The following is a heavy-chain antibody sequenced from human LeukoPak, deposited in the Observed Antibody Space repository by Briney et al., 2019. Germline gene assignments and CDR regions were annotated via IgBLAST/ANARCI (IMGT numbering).Heavy chain of an antibody. Sequence: SETLSLTCSVSGVSISSGNYWGWIRQPPGKTLEWIGSIYSRGNTYYNPSLKSRVIILIDTAKNHFSLNLSSVTAADTAVYYCARSDGYGLVGIWGQGTMVTVSS. D-gene: IGHD3-10*01. CDR1: GVSISSGNY. CDR2: IYSRGNT. V-gene: IGHV4-39*07. CDR3: ARSDGYGLVGI. J-gene: IGHJ3*02.